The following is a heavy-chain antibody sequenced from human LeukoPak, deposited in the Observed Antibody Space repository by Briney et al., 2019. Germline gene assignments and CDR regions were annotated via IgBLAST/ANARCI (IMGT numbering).Heavy chain of an antibody. J-gene: IGHJ4*02. CDR3: TTDRVVVPAAPFDY. V-gene: IGHV3-15*01. Sequence: GGSLRLSCAASGFTFSNAWMSWVRQAPGKGLEWVGRIKSKTDGGTTDYAAPVKGRFTISRDDSKNTLYLQMNSLKTEDTAVYYCTTDRVVVPAAPFDYWGQGTLVTVSS. CDR2: IKSKTDGGTT. D-gene: IGHD2-2*01. CDR1: GFTFSNAW.